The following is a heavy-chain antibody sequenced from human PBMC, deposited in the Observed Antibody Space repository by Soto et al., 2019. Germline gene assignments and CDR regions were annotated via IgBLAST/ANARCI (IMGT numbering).Heavy chain of an antibody. V-gene: IGHV1-8*01. CDR1: GYSFSYYG. CDR3: ARSGGGSNVNFDY. CDR2: MNPDSGHT. D-gene: IGHD2-15*01. J-gene: IGHJ4*02. Sequence: ASVKVSCKAFGYSFSYYGINWVRQATGQGPEWMGWMNPDSGHTGYVQKFQGRVTMTRNTAISTAYMELSSLRSEDTAVYYCARSGGGSNVNFDYWGQGTQVTVSS.